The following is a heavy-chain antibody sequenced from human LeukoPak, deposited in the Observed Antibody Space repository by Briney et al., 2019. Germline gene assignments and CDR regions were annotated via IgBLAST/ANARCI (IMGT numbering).Heavy chain of an antibody. Sequence: GGSLRLSCAASGFTLSSYWMHWVRQAPGKGLVWVSRINSDGSSTSYADSVKGRFTISRDNAKNTLYLQMNSLRAEDTAVYYCARAGGGSSGWSDDAFDIWGQGTMVTVSS. V-gene: IGHV3-74*01. CDR2: INSDGSST. CDR3: ARAGGGSSGWSDDAFDI. J-gene: IGHJ3*02. D-gene: IGHD6-19*01. CDR1: GFTLSSYW.